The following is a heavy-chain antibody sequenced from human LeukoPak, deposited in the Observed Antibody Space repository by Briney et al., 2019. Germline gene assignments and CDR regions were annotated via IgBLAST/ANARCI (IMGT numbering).Heavy chain of an antibody. Sequence: SETLSLTCAVYGGSFSGYYWSWIRQPPGKGLEWIGEINHSGSTNYNPSLKSRVTISVDTSKNQFSLKLSSVTAADTAVNYCARRLNRGITMVRGVIGSKEYYFDYWGQGTLVTVSS. CDR2: INHSGST. V-gene: IGHV4-34*01. D-gene: IGHD3-10*01. CDR1: GGSFSGYY. CDR3: ARRLNRGITMVRGVIGSKEYYFDY. J-gene: IGHJ4*02.